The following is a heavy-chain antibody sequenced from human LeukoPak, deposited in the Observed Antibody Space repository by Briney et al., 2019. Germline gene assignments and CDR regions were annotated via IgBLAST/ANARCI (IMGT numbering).Heavy chain of an antibody. Sequence: GGSLRLSCAASGFTFSSYEMNWVRQAPGKGLEWVSYISSNGSTIYYADSVKGRFTISRDNAKNSLYLQMNSLRAEDTAVYYCARVGLLWFGELFNYYYGMDVWGQGTTVTVSS. D-gene: IGHD3-10*01. V-gene: IGHV3-48*03. CDR3: ARVGLLWFGELFNYYYGMDV. J-gene: IGHJ6*02. CDR2: ISSNGSTI. CDR1: GFTFSSYE.